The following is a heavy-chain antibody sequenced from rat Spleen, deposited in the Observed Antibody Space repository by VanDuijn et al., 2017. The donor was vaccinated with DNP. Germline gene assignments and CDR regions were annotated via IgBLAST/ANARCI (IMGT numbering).Heavy chain of an antibody. V-gene: IGHV5-27*01. J-gene: IGHJ4*01. CDR2: ITGGGRTT. CDR1: GFTFSYYW. CDR3: IRGKRRAMDA. D-gene: IGHD4-1*01. Sequence: EVQLVESGGGLVQPGRSLKLSCAASGFTFSYYWMAWVRQVPGKGLEWIASITGGGRTTSYPDSVKGRFTISRDNAKSILYLQMDSLRSEDTATYYCIRGKRRAMDAWGQGTSVTVSS.